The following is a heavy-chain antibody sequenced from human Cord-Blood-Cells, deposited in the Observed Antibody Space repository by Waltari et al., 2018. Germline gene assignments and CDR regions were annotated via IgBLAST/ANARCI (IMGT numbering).Heavy chain of an antibody. CDR3: ARGRSSWSPYYFDY. V-gene: IGHV1-69*06. CDR2: IIPIFGTA. J-gene: IGHJ4*02. D-gene: IGHD6-13*01. CDR1: GGTFSSHS. Sequence: QVQLVQSGAEVKQTGSSVKCSCKASGGTFSSHSISWCRKSPGQGIEWMGGIIPIFGTANYAQKFQGRVTITADKSTSTAYMELSSLRSEDTAVYYCARGRSSWSPYYFDYWGQGTLVTVSS.